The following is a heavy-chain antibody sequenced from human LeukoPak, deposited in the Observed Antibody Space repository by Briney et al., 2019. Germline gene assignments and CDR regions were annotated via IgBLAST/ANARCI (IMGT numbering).Heavy chain of an antibody. V-gene: IGHV1-24*01. CDR1: GYTLTESS. J-gene: IGHJ6*02. Sequence: APVKVSCKVSGYTLTESSMHWVRQAPGKGLEWMGGFDPEDGETIYAQKFQGRVTMTEDTSTDTAYMELSSLRSEDTAVYYCATDLKTRSRNYYYGMDVWGQGTTVTVSS. D-gene: IGHD1-14*01. CDR2: FDPEDGET. CDR3: ATDLKTRSRNYYYGMDV.